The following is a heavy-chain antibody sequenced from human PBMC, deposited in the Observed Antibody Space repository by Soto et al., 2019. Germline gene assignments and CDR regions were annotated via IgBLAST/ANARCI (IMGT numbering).Heavy chain of an antibody. D-gene: IGHD6-13*01. J-gene: IGHJ6*03. CDR1: GGTFSSYT. CDR2: IIPILGIA. CDR3: ARDREIAAAGTFGYYYYYYMDV. Sequence: ASVKVSCKASGGTFSSYTISWVRQAPGQGLEWMGRIIPILGIANYAQKFQGRVTITADKSTSTAYMELNSLRSEDTAVYYCARDREIAAAGTFGYYYYYYMDVWGKGTTVTVSS. V-gene: IGHV1-69*04.